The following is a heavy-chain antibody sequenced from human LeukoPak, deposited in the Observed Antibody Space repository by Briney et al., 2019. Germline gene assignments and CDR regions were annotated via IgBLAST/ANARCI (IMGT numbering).Heavy chain of an antibody. V-gene: IGHV3-21*01. CDR1: GFTFSSYS. D-gene: IGHD1-26*01. J-gene: IGHJ4*02. CDR3: ARDGGSYYFDY. Sequence: SGGSLRLSCAASGFTFSSYSMNWVRQAPGKGLEWVSSISSSSSYIYYADSVKGRFTISRDNAKNSLYLQMNSLRAEDTAVYYCARDGGSYYFDYWGQGTLVTVSS. CDR2: ISSSSSYI.